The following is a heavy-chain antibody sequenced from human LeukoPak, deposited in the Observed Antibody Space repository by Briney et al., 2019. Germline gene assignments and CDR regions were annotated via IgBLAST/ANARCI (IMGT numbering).Heavy chain of an antibody. V-gene: IGHV4-59*11. J-gene: IGHJ4*02. Sequence: PSETLSLTCTVPGGSISSHYWSWIRQPPGKGLEWIGYIYYSGSANYNPSLKSRVTISVDTSKNQFSLKLSSVTAADTAVYYCARGSTQSPQYYFDYWGQGTLVTVSS. D-gene: IGHD6-13*01. CDR3: ARGSTQSPQYYFDY. CDR2: IYYSGSA. CDR1: GGSISSHY.